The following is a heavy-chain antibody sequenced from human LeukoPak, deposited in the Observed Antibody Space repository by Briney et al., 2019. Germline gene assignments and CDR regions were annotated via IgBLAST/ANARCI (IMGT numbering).Heavy chain of an antibody. CDR2: IYHSGST. V-gene: IGHV4-4*02. CDR1: GGSISSSNW. CDR3: ARPLSLGYCSGGSCYGRGAWFDR. Sequence: SETLSLTCAVSGGSISSSNWWSWVRPPPGKGLEWIGQIYHSGSTNYNPSLKSRVTISGDKSKSQFSLKLRSVTAADTAVYYCARPLSLGYCSGGSCYGRGAWFDRWGQGTLVTVSS. J-gene: IGHJ5*02. D-gene: IGHD2-15*01.